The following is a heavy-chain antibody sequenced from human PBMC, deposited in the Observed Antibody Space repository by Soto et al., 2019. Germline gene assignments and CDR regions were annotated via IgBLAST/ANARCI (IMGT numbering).Heavy chain of an antibody. CDR3: ASCDYDFWSGYYTGGRYYYGMDV. Sequence: SESLSLTCAVYGGSFSGYYWSWIRQPPGKGLEWIGEINHSGSTNYNPSLKSRVTISVDTSKNQFSLKLSSVTAADTAVYYCASCDYDFWSGYYTGGRYYYGMDVWGQGTTVTVSS. J-gene: IGHJ6*02. V-gene: IGHV4-34*01. D-gene: IGHD3-3*01. CDR2: INHSGST. CDR1: GGSFSGYY.